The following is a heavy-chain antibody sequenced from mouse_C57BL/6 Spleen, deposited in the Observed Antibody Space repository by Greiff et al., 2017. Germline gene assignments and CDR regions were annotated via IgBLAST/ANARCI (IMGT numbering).Heavy chain of an antibody. CDR3: ARGGDSWFAY. Sequence: EVKLEQSEGGLVQPGRSMKLSCTASGFTFSDYYMAWVRQVPEKGLEWVANINYDGSSAYYLDSLKSRFIISRDNAKNILYLQMRSLKSEDTATYYCARGGDSWFAYWGQGTLVTVSA. V-gene: IGHV5-16*01. J-gene: IGHJ3*01. CDR1: GFTFSDYY. CDR2: INYDGSSA.